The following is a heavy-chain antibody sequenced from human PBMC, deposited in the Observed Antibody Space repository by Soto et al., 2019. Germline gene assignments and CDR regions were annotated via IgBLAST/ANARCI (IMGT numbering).Heavy chain of an antibody. CDR2: IIPILGIA. CDR1: GGTFSSYT. V-gene: IGHV1-69*02. CDR3: ARARDARYGSGSYYY. D-gene: IGHD3-10*01. Sequence: QVQLVQSGAEVKKPGSSVKVSCKASGGTFSSYTISWVRQAPGQGLEWMGRIIPILGIANYAQKFQGRVTITADKSTSTAYMERSSLRSEDTAVYYCARARDARYGSGSYYYWGQGTLVTVSS. J-gene: IGHJ4*02.